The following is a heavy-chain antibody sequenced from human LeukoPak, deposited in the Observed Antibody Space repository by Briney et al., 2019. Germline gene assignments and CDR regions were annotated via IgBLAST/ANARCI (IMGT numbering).Heavy chain of an antibody. CDR3: ARTTMVRGVTTYYYYYYMDV. V-gene: IGHV4-34*01. CDR1: GGSFSGYY. D-gene: IGHD3-10*01. J-gene: IGHJ6*03. CDR2: INHSGST. Sequence: SETLSLTCAVYGGSFSGYYWSWICQPPGKGLEWIGEINHSGSTNYNPSLKSRVTISVDTSKNQFSLKLSSVTAADTAVYYCARTTMVRGVTTYYYYYYMDVWGKGTTVTISS.